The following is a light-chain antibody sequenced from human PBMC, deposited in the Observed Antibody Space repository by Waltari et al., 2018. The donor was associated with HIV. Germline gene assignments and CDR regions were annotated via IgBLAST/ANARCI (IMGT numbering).Light chain of an antibody. J-gene: IGLJ2*01. V-gene: IGLV3-1*01. CDR3: HAWDGSTVV. CDR2: EDK. CDR1: KVGDKF. Sequence: SKEWIQPPSVSVSPGQTASITCSGDKVGDKFCSWYTQKPGQSAVVIIYEDKKRPSVIPERFSGSNSGNTATLTISGAQAIDEADYYCHAWDGSTVVFGGGTKLTVL.